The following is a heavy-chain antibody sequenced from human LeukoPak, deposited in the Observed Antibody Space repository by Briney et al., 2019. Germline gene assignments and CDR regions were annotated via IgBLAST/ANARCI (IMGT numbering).Heavy chain of an antibody. V-gene: IGHV4-38-2*02. CDR3: ARGYSGSYRGSWLDP. CDR1: GYSISSGYY. Sequence: KPSETLSLTCTVSGYSISSGYYWGWIRQPPGKGLESIGSIYHSGSTYYNPSLKSRVTISVDTSKNQFSLKLSSVTAADTAVYYCARGYSGSYRGSWLDPWGLGTLVTVSS. J-gene: IGHJ5*02. CDR2: IYHSGST. D-gene: IGHD1-26*01.